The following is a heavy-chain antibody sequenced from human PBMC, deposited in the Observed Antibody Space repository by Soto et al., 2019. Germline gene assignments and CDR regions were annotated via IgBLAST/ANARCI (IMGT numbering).Heavy chain of an antibody. CDR3: ARDTDYDFWSGYNPLDY. J-gene: IGHJ4*02. V-gene: IGHV1-8*01. Sequence: GASVKVSCKASGYTFTSYDINWVRQATGQGLEWMGWMNPNSGNTGYAQKFQGRVTMTRNTSISTAYMELSSLRSEDTAVYYCARDTDYDFWSGYNPLDYWGQGTLVTVSS. CDR1: GYTFTSYD. CDR2: MNPNSGNT. D-gene: IGHD3-3*01.